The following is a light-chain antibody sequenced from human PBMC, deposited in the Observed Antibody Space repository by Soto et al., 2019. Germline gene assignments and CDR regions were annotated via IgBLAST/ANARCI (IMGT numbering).Light chain of an antibody. V-gene: IGLV3-21*02. J-gene: IGLJ1*01. CDR3: QVWDGRSFHWV. Sequence: SSVLTQPPSVSVAPGQTASIACGGDSISSKSVNWYQQRPGQAPVVVVYDDTDRPTGIPERFSGSNSGNTATLTITRVEAGDEADYYCQVWDGRSFHWVFGPGTKVTVL. CDR2: DDT. CDR1: SISSKS.